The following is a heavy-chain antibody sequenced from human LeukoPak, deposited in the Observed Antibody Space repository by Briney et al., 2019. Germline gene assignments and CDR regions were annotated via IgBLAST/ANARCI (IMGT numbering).Heavy chain of an antibody. V-gene: IGHV1-24*01. Sequence: ASVKVSCKVSGYTLTELSMHWVRQAPGKGLEWMGGFDPEDGETIYAQKFQGRVTMTEDTSTDTAYMELSSLRSEDTAVYYCATVEMVDYSSFNWFDPWGQGTLVTVSS. J-gene: IGHJ5*02. CDR1: GYTLTELS. CDR2: FDPEDGET. CDR3: ATVEMVDYSSFNWFDP. D-gene: IGHD4-11*01.